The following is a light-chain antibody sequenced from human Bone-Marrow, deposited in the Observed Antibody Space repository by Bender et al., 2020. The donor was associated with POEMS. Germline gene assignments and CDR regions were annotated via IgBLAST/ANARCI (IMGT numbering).Light chain of an antibody. V-gene: IGLV1-44*01. Sequence: QSVLTQPPSVSGTPGQRVTISCSGSGSNIGGYPVNWYQQLPGTAPRLLIYTNNERPSGVSNRFSGSKSGNTASLTISGLQAEDEADYYCCSYVALSTYVFGTGTKVTVL. CDR3: CSYVALSTYV. CDR1: GSNIGGYP. J-gene: IGLJ1*01. CDR2: TNN.